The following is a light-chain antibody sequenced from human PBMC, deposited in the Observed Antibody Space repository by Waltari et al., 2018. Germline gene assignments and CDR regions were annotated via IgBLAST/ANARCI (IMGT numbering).Light chain of an antibody. V-gene: IGKV1-5*03. Sequence: DIQMTQSPSTLSASVGDRFTITCRASQSISNWLAWYQQKPGKAPKLRIYKASTLESGVPSMFSGSGSGTEFTLTISSLQPDDFATYYCQQYNSYSLLTFGGGTKVEIK. CDR1: QSISNW. J-gene: IGKJ4*01. CDR2: KAS. CDR3: QQYNSYSLLT.